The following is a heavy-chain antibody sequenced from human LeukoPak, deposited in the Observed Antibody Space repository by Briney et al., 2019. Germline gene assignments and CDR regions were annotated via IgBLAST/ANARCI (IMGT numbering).Heavy chain of an antibody. J-gene: IGHJ4*02. CDR1: GGSFSGYY. V-gene: IGHV4-34*01. CDR2: INHSGST. D-gene: IGHD6-19*01. CDR3: ARRVRAVAADY. Sequence: SETLSLTCAVYGGSFSGYYWSWIRQPPGTGLEWIGEINHSGSTNYNPSLKNRVTISVDTSKNQFSLKLSSVTAADTAVYYCARRVRAVAADYWGQGTLVTVSS.